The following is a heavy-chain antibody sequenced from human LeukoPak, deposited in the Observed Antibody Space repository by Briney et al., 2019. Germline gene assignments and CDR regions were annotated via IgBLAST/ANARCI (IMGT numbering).Heavy chain of an antibody. Sequence: GGSLRLSCAASGFTFSSYSMNWVRQAPGKGLEWVSYISSSSSTIYYADSVKGRFTISRDNSKNTLYLQMGSLRAEDMAVYYCARYYYDSSGYYYFDYWGQGTLVTVSS. CDR2: ISSSSSTI. J-gene: IGHJ4*02. V-gene: IGHV3-48*01. CDR1: GFTFSSYS. CDR3: ARYYYDSSGYYYFDY. D-gene: IGHD3-22*01.